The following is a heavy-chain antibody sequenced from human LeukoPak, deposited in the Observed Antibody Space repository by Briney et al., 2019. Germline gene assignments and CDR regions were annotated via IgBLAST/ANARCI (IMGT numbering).Heavy chain of an antibody. D-gene: IGHD1-26*01. CDR2: ISGSGGST. CDR1: GFTFSSYA. CDR3: AKNVLGATYYFDY. V-gene: IGHV3-23*01. J-gene: IGHJ4*02. Sequence: GGSLRLSCAASGFTFSSYAMSWVRQALGKGLEWVSAISGSGGSTYYADSVKGRFTISRDNSKNTLYLQMNSLRAEDTAVYYCAKNVLGATYYFDYWGQGTLVTVSS.